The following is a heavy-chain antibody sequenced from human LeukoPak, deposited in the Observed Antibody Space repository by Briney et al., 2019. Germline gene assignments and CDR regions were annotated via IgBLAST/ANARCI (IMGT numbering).Heavy chain of an antibody. CDR3: ARESYIYGSGSHDAFDI. J-gene: IGHJ3*02. Sequence: KPSETLSLTCAVYGGSFSGYYWSWIRQPPGKGLEWIGEINHSGSTNYNPSLKSRVTMSVDTSKNQFSLKLSSVTAADTAAYYCARESYIYGSGSHDAFDIWGQGTMVTVSS. D-gene: IGHD3-10*01. CDR1: GGSFSGYY. CDR2: INHSGST. V-gene: IGHV4-34*01.